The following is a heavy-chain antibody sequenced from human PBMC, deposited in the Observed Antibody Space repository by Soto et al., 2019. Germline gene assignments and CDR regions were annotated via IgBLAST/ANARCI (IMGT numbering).Heavy chain of an antibody. Sequence: EVQLVESGGDLVQPGGSLRLSCAASGFTVSNNYMTWVRQAPGKGLEWVSLIYVGGYTYYADSVKGRFTISRDNSKNTLYLQRNSLGAEDTAVYYCAVYAPRHWFDSWGQGTLVTVSS. D-gene: IGHD6-6*01. V-gene: IGHV3-66*01. J-gene: IGHJ5*01. CDR1: GFTVSNNY. CDR2: IYVGGYT. CDR3: AVYAPRHWFDS.